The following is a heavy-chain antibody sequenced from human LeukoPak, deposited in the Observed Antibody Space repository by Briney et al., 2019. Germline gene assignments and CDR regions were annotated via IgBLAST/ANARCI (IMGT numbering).Heavy chain of an antibody. Sequence: PSETLSLTCDVSGVSLSTCCYYWTWIRQPPGKGLEWIGYKYYSGSTRYNSSLRSRLTISLDSSKNQFSLRLTSVTAADTAVYYCARGRSYGFDFDSWGPGTLVIVSS. CDR3: ARGRSYGFDFDS. V-gene: IGHV4-61*01. CDR2: KYYSGST. D-gene: IGHD5-18*01. J-gene: IGHJ4*02. CDR1: GVSLSTCCYY.